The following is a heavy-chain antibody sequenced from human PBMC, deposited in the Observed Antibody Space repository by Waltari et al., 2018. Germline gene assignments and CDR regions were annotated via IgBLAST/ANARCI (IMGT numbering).Heavy chain of an antibody. D-gene: IGHD3-10*01. V-gene: IGHV3-23*04. CDR2: ISGSGGST. J-gene: IGHJ3*02. Sequence: EVQLVESGGGLVQPGGSLRLSCAASGFTFSSYAMSWVRQAPGKGLEWVSAISGSGGSTYYADSVKGRFTISRDNAKNSLYLQMNSLRAEDTAVYYCARDTLRGHDAFDIWGQGTMVTVSS. CDR1: GFTFSSYA. CDR3: ARDTLRGHDAFDI.